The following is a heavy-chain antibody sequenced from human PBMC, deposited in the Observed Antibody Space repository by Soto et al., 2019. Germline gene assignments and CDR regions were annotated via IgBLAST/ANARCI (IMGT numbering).Heavy chain of an antibody. J-gene: IGHJ3*02. V-gene: IGHV4-34*01. CDR1: GGFVSSGSYY. CDR2: MSHSGGT. CDR3: ARGGRGTATTVVDAFDI. Sequence: QVQLQQWGAGLLKPSETLSLTCAVYGGFVSSGSYYWSWIRQPPGKGLEWIGEMSHSGGTHFNPSLKGGVTISVDTYKNQFSLKMSSVTSADTALYYCARGGRGTATTVVDAFDIWGPGTMVTVSS. D-gene: IGHD1-1*01.